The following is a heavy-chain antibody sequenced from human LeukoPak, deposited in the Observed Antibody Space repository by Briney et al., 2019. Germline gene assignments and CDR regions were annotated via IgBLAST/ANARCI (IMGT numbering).Heavy chain of an antibody. CDR2: IYYSGST. D-gene: IGHD1-20*01. V-gene: IGHV4-59*01. Sequence: PSETLSLTCTVSGGSISSYYWSWIRQPPGKGLEWIGYIYYSGSTNYNPSLKSRVTISVDTSKNQFSLKLSSVTAADTAVYYCARAIHNWSDAGAFDIWGQGTMVTVSS. CDR3: ARAIHNWSDAGAFDI. J-gene: IGHJ3*02. CDR1: GGSISSYY.